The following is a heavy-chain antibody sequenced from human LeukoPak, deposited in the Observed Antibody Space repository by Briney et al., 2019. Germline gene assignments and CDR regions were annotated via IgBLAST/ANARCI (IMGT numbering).Heavy chain of an antibody. Sequence: GGSLRLSCAASGFTFNNYVIHWVRQAPGKGLEWLAVISYDRTNKYYADSVKGRFTISRDHSQSTVDLQMNTLRGADTAVYYCVRSPTYYNMDVWGKGTTVTVSS. CDR2: ISYDRTNK. CDR1: GFTFNNYV. CDR3: VRSPTYYNMDV. V-gene: IGHV3-30*03. J-gene: IGHJ6*03.